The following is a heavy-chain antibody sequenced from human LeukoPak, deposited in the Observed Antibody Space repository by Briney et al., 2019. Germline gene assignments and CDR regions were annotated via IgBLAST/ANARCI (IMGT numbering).Heavy chain of an antibody. Sequence: GGSLRLSCAASGFTFDDYAMHWVRQAPGKGLEWVSGISWNSGSIGYADSVKGRFTISRDNAKNSLYLQMNSLRAEDTALYYCAKDTGSGRRDYYYGMDVWGQGTTVTVSS. CDR2: ISWNSGSI. D-gene: IGHD6-19*01. J-gene: IGHJ6*02. CDR3: AKDTGSGRRDYYYGMDV. CDR1: GFTFDDYA. V-gene: IGHV3-9*01.